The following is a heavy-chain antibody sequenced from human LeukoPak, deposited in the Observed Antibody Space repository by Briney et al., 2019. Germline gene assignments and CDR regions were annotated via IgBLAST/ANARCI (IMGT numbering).Heavy chain of an antibody. D-gene: IGHD5-12*01. Sequence: PGGSLRLSCAASAFTFNSYVMSWVRQTPGKGLEWVSAISKSGDTTYYADSVKGRFTISRDNSKNTLFLHMNSLRAEDTALYHCVTPQNLVATKGYWGQGTLVTVSS. CDR1: AFTFNSYV. CDR2: ISKSGDTT. CDR3: VTPQNLVATKGY. V-gene: IGHV3-23*01. J-gene: IGHJ4*02.